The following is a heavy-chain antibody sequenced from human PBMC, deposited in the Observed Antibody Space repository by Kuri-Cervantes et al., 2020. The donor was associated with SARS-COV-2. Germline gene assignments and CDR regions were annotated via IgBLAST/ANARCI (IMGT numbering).Heavy chain of an antibody. D-gene: IGHD2-2*01. Sequence: GGSLRLSCAASGFTFSSYSMNWVRQAPGKGLEWVSYISSSSSTIYYADSVKGRFTISRDNAKNSLYLQMNSLRAEDTAVYYCARGREANQLPPGYWGQGTLVTVSS. J-gene: IGHJ4*02. CDR3: ARGREANQLPPGY. CDR1: GFTFSSYS. CDR2: ISSSSSTI. V-gene: IGHV3-48*04.